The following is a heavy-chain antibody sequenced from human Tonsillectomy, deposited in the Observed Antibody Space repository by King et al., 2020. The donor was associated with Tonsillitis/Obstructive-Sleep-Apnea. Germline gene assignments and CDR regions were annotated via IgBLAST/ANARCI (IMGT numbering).Heavy chain of an antibody. CDR2: IKSKTDGGTT. CDR1: GFTFSNAW. D-gene: IGHD1-26*01. CDR3: TTEQNSGSSGLRWFDP. Sequence: VQLVESGGGLVKPGGSLRLSCAASGFTFSNAWMNWVRQAPGKGLEWVGRIKSKTDGGTTDYAAPVKGRFTISRDDSKNTLYLQMNSLKTEDTAVYYCTTEQNSGSSGLRWFDPWGQGTLVTVSS. V-gene: IGHV3-15*07. J-gene: IGHJ5*02.